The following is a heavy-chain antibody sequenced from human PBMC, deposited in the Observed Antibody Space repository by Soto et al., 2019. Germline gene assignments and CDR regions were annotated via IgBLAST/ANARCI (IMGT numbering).Heavy chain of an antibody. D-gene: IGHD3-22*01. Sequence: EVQLVESGGGLVQPGGYLRLSCAASGFTVSSNYMSWVRQAPGKGLEWVSFIYSGGSTYYADSMKSRLTNSRHKSKNTLYLQMNSLRAEDTAVYYCASEGGYFAPPLEYWGQGNLVTVSS. CDR3: ASEGGYFAPPLEY. CDR2: IYSGGST. CDR1: GFTVSSNY. J-gene: IGHJ4*01. V-gene: IGHV3-53*04.